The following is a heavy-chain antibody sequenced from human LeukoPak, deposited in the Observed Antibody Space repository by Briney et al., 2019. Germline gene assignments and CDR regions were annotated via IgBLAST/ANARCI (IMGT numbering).Heavy chain of an antibody. CDR1: GITFSSYW. CDR3: AKAPITYCSGGSCLAIFEY. Sequence: GGSLRLSCAASGITFSSYWMSWVRQAPGKGLEWVSGISGSGGSTYYADSVKGRFTISRDNSKNTLYLQMSSLRAEDTAVYYCAKAPITYCSGGSCLAIFEYWGQGTLVTVSS. J-gene: IGHJ4*02. D-gene: IGHD2-15*01. CDR2: ISGSGGST. V-gene: IGHV3-23*01.